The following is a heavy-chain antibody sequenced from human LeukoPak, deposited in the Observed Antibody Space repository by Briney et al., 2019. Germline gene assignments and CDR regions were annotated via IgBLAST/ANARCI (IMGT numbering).Heavy chain of an antibody. CDR2: IHSSGST. J-gene: IGHJ4*02. Sequence: PSETLSLTCTVSGGSRTNYYWNWMRQPPGKGLEWIGNIHSSGSTHYKSSLKSRMTISIDTSKNQVFLKLTSVTAADTAVYYCVRDRGGFWGQGTLVTVSS. CDR1: GGSRTNYY. D-gene: IGHD3-10*01. CDR3: VRDRGGF. V-gene: IGHV4-59*01.